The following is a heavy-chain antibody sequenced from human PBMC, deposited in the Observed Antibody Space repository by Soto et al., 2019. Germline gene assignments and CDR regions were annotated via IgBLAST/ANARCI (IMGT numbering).Heavy chain of an antibody. V-gene: IGHV4-31*03. J-gene: IGHJ6*02. D-gene: IGHD3-22*01. CDR3: ARGPGRYYDSSGYYQYYYYYYGMDV. Sequence: SETLSLTCTVSGGSISSGGYYWSWIRQHPAKGLEWIGYIYYSGSTYYNPSLKSRVTISVDTSKNQFSLKLSSVTAADTAVYYCARGPGRYYDSSGYYQYYYYYYGMDVWGQGTTVTVSS. CDR1: GGSISSGGYY. CDR2: IYYSGST.